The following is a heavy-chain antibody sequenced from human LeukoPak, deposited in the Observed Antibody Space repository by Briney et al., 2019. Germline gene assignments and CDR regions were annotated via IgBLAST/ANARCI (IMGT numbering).Heavy chain of an antibody. Sequence: GGSLRLSCTVSGFTVSSNSMSWVRQARGKGLEWVSFIFSSTHYSDSVKGRFTISRDNSKNTLYLQMNSLRAEDTAVYYCARVPMGYSSSWYVLRKEARNYYMDVWGKGTTVTVSS. CDR1: GFTVSSNS. CDR3: ARVPMGYSSSWYVLRKEARNYYMDV. V-gene: IGHV3-53*01. J-gene: IGHJ6*03. D-gene: IGHD6-13*01. CDR2: IFSST.